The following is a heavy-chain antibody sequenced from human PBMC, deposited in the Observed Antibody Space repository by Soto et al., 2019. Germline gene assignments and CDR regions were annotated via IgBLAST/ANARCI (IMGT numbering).Heavy chain of an antibody. CDR3: TRTTRTWYYDR. J-gene: IGHJ2*01. CDR2: MNPKSGNT. CDR1: GYTFSNYD. V-gene: IGHV1-8*01. Sequence: QVQLEQSGAEVKKPGASVKVSCKASGYTFSNYDIQWVRQATGQGLEGMGWMNPKSGNTGFAQEFKGRVTMTRDTSITTAYMEANSLKSEDTAVYYCTRTTRTWYYDRWGRGTLVTVAS.